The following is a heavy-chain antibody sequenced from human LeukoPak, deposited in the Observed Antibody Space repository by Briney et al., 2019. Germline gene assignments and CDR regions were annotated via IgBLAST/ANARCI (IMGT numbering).Heavy chain of an antibody. Sequence: GASVKVSCKASGGTFSSYAISWVRQAPGQGLEWMGGIIPIFGTANYAQKFQGRVTMTEDTSTDTAYMELSSLRSEDTAVYYCATSANYYDSSGGLRYAFDIWGQGTMVTVSS. J-gene: IGHJ3*02. CDR2: IIPIFGTA. CDR3: ATSANYYDSSGGLRYAFDI. V-gene: IGHV1-69*06. CDR1: GGTFSSYA. D-gene: IGHD3-22*01.